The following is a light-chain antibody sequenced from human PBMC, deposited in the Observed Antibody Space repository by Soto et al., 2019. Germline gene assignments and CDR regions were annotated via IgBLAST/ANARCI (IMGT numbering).Light chain of an antibody. J-gene: IGLJ3*02. CDR2: EVS. CDR3: SSYTSSSTRV. Sequence: QSALTQPASVAGSPGQSITISCTGTSSEVGGYNYVSWYQHHPGKAPKLMIYEVSNRPSGVSNRFSGSKSGNTVSLTISGLQAEDEADYYCSSYTSSSTRVFGGGTKLTVL. CDR1: SSEVGGYNY. V-gene: IGLV2-14*01.